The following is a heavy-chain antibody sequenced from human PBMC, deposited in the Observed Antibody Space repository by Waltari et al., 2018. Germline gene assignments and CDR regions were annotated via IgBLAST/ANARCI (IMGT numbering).Heavy chain of an antibody. Sequence: EVQVVESGGGLVQPGGSLRLSCAASGFTFSDYWMDWVRQAPGKGLEWGAKINQDGREKHYVGSLKGRVTVSRDNAKNSLYLQINSLRAEDTAVYYCSNSLNYWGQGTLVTVSS. J-gene: IGHJ4*02. CDR1: GFTFSDYW. CDR2: INQDGREK. CDR3: SNSLNY. V-gene: IGHV3-7*01.